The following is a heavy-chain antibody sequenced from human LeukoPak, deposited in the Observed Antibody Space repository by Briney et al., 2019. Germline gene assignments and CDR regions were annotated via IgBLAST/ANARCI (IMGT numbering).Heavy chain of an antibody. CDR1: GGSISSGSYY. Sequence: SETLSLTCTVSGGSISSGSYYWSWIRQPPGKGLEWIGYIYYSGSTNYNPSLKSRVTISVDTSKNQFSLKLSSVTAADTAVYYCARGYQVGGWFDPWGQGTLVTVSS. CDR3: ARGYQVGGWFDP. V-gene: IGHV4-61*01. J-gene: IGHJ5*02. D-gene: IGHD1-26*01. CDR2: IYYSGST.